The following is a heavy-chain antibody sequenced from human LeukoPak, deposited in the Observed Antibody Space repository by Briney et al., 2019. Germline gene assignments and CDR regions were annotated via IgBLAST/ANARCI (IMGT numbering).Heavy chain of an antibody. CDR2: TNPDGSYT. V-gene: IGHV3-74*01. CDR1: GFTFSTYW. CDR3: ARAATVAGTV. Sequence: PGGSLRLSCAASGFTFSTYWIHWVRQAPGKGLVWVSRTNPDGSYTSYADSVRGRFTISRGNAKNTLYLQMSSLRAEDTAVYYCARAATVAGTVWGQGTLVTVSS. J-gene: IGHJ4*02. D-gene: IGHD6-13*01.